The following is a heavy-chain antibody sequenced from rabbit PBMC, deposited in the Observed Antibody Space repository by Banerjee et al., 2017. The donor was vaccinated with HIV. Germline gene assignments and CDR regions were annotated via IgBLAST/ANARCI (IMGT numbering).Heavy chain of an antibody. CDR3: VRDQARMLDL. CDR2: IDPVFSST. V-gene: IGHV1S7*01. J-gene: IGHJ4*01. Sequence: QQLEESGGGLVKPGGTLTLSCKASGFDFSHYGVSWVRQAPGKGLEWIGYIDPVFSSTHYASWVNGRFTISNDNAQNTVDLQMNSLTAADTATYFCVRDQARMLDLWGPGTLVTVS. CDR1: GFDFSHYG.